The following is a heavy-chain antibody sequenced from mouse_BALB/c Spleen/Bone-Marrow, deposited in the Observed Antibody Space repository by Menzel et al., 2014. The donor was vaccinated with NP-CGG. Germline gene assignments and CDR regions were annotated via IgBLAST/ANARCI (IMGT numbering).Heavy chain of an antibody. J-gene: IGHJ1*01. Sequence: VKLLESGGGLVQPGGSLKLSCAASGFDFSRYWMTWVRQAPGKGLEWIGEINPDSRTINYTPSLKDKFIISRDNAKNTLYLQMSKVRSEDTALYYCARPGYYGYQNVWGAGTTVTVSS. CDR3: ARPGYYGYQNV. CDR1: GFDFSRYW. CDR2: INPDSRTI. D-gene: IGHD1-2*01. V-gene: IGHV4-1*02.